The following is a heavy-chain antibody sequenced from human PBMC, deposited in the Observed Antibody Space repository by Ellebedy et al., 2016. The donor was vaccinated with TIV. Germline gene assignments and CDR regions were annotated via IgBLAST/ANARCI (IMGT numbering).Heavy chain of an antibody. CDR3: ARLGVGATTGLDY. V-gene: IGHV4-59*08. D-gene: IGHD1-26*01. Sequence: MPSETLSLTCAVYGGSFSSYYWSWIRQPPGKGLEWIGYIYYSGSTNYNPSLKSRVTISVDTSKNQFSLKLSSVTAADTAVYYCARLGVGATTGLDYWGQGTLVTVSS. CDR2: IYYSGST. CDR1: GGSFSSYY. J-gene: IGHJ4*02.